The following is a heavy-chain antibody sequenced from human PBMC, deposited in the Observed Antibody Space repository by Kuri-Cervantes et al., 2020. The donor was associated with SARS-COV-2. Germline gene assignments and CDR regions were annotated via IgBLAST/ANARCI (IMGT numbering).Heavy chain of an antibody. CDR2: IWFDDYNK. J-gene: IGHJ4*02. D-gene: IGHD6-13*01. V-gene: IGHV3-33*01. CDR1: GFTFSAYG. CDR3: ARGLYSSSWYCPDY. Sequence: GESLKISCAASGFTFSAYGMHWVRQAPGQGLEWVAMIWFDDYNKIYADSVKGRFTISRDNAKNTLYLQMNSLRAEDTAVYYCARGLYSSSWYCPDYWGQGTLVTVSS.